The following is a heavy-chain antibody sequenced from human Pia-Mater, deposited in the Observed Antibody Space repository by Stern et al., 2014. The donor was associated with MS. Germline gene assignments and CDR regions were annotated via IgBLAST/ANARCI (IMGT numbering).Heavy chain of an antibody. Sequence: VQLEESGAEVKKPGSSVKVSCKGSGGTFSDNAFSWVRQAPGQGLEWMGGIIPIFGAADYAQNFQGRVTITADESTSTVYMEMSSLRSEDTAVYHCARGAYCGGDCYWGWFDSWGQGTLVTVSS. J-gene: IGHJ5*01. CDR3: ARGAYCGGDCYWGWFDS. D-gene: IGHD2-21*02. CDR1: GGTFSDNA. CDR2: IIPIFGAA. V-gene: IGHV1-69*01.